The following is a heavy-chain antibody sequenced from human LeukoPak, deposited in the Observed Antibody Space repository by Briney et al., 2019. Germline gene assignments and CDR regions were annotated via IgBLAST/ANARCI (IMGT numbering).Heavy chain of an antibody. J-gene: IGHJ4*02. Sequence: GGSLRLSCAASGFTFDYYAMSWVRQAPGKGLEWVSAISGSGGSTYYADSVKGRFTISRDNSKDTLYLQMNSLRVEDTAVYYCARSDYYDSTFDYWGQGALVTVSS. CDR1: GFTFDYYA. CDR2: ISGSGGST. CDR3: ARSDYYDSTFDY. D-gene: IGHD3-22*01. V-gene: IGHV3-23*01.